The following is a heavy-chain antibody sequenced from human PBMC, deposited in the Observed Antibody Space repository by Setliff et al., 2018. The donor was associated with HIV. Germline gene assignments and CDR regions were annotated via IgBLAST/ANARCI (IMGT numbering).Heavy chain of an antibody. CDR2: LNPEANYI. V-gene: IGHV3-74*01. J-gene: IGHJ4*02. CDR3: ARAQDNYYDGSGYSFDS. CDR1: GFTFSNFW. Sequence: HPGGSLRLSCAASGFTFSNFWMNWVRQAPGKGLVWVARLNPEANYIHYADSVKGRFTISRDNAKNTLYLQMNSLRTEDTAVYYCARAQDNYYDGSGYSFDSWGQGSLVTVSS. D-gene: IGHD3-22*01.